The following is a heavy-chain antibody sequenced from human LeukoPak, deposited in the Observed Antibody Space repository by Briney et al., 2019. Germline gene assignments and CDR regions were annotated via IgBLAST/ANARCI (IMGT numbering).Heavy chain of an antibody. V-gene: IGHV3-11*01. J-gene: IGHJ2*01. CDR2: ISSSGSTI. CDR3: ARDHSGYYDILTGNWYFDL. D-gene: IGHD3-9*01. CDR1: GFTFSDYY. Sequence: GGSLRLSCAASGFTFSDYYMSWIRQAPGKGLEWVSYISSSGSTIYYADSVKGRFTISRDNAKNSLYLQMNSLRAEDTAVYYCARDHSGYYDILTGNWYFDLWGRGTLVTVSS.